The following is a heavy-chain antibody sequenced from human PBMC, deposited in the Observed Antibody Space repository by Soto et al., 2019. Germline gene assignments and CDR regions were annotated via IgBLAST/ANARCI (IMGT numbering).Heavy chain of an antibody. Sequence: QVQLVESGGGVVQPGRSLRLSCAASGFTFSSYGMHWVRQAPGKGLEWVAVIWYDGSNKYYADSVKGRFTISRDNSKNRLYLQMNSLRAEDTAVYYCAREFVVPPGGSAFDIWGQGTMVTVSS. CDR2: IWYDGSNK. D-gene: IGHD2-2*01. CDR1: GFTFSSYG. J-gene: IGHJ3*02. CDR3: AREFVVPPGGSAFDI. V-gene: IGHV3-33*01.